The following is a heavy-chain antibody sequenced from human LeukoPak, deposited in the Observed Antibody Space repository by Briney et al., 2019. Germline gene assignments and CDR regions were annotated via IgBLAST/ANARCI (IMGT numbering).Heavy chain of an antibody. Sequence: PSETLSLTCAVYGGSFSGYYWSWIRQPPGKGLEWIGEINHSGSTNYNPSLKSRVTISVDTSKNQFSLKLSSVTAADTAVYYCARDGYSSGWYYYGMDVWGQGTTVTVSS. CDR1: GGSFSGYY. J-gene: IGHJ6*02. CDR3: ARDGYSSGWYYYGMDV. V-gene: IGHV4-34*01. CDR2: INHSGST. D-gene: IGHD6-19*01.